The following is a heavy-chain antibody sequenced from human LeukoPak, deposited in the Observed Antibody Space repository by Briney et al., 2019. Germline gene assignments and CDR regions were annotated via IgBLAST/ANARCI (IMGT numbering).Heavy chain of an antibody. V-gene: IGHV3-72*01. J-gene: IGHJ3*02. CDR3: ARVGDYYDTRGFSSDAFDI. CDR2: IRTRAKGYTT. D-gene: IGHD3-22*01. CDR1: GFTFSNFA. Sequence: GGSLRLSCAASGFTFSNFAMHWVRQAPGKGLEWVARIRTRAKGYTTQYAPSVRDRFSISRDDSTNSVYLQMNSLKTEDTAVYFCARVGDYYDTRGFSSDAFDIWGLGTMVTVAS.